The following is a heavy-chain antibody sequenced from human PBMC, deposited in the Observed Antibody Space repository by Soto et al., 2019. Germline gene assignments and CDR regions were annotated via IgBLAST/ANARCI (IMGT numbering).Heavy chain of an antibody. Sequence: SETLSLTCAVYGGSFSGYYWSWIRQPPGKGLEWVGEINHSGGTNYNPSLKSRVTISVDTSKNQFSLKLSSVTAADTAVYYCARGPTVNDFWSGYDFDYWGQGTLVTVSS. CDR2: INHSGGT. CDR1: GGSFSGYY. V-gene: IGHV4-34*01. D-gene: IGHD3-3*01. CDR3: ARGPTVNDFWSGYDFDY. J-gene: IGHJ4*02.